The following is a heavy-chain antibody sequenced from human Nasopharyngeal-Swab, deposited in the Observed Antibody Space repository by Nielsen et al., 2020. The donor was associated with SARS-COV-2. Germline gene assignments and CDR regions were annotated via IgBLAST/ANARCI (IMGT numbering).Heavy chain of an antibody. J-gene: IGHJ6*02. CDR3: AREGVGAYYYYYHVDV. Sequence: GESLKISCAASGFTFSSYWMSWVRQAPGKGLEWVANIKQDGSEKYYVDSVKGRFTISRDNAKNSLYLQMSSLRAEDTAVYYCAREGVGAYYYYYHVDVWGQGTMVTVSS. CDR1: GFTFSSYW. V-gene: IGHV3-7*01. D-gene: IGHD1-26*01. CDR2: IKQDGSEK.